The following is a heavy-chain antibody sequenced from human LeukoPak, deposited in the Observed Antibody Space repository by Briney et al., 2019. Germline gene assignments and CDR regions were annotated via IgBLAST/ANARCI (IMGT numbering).Heavy chain of an antibody. CDR3: ARRHASSSRDY. D-gene: IGHD6-6*01. CDR1: GFTFSNYW. CDR2: IKQDGSDK. J-gene: IGHJ4*02. Sequence: GGSLRLSCAASGFTFSNYWMSWVRQAPGKGLEWVANIKQDGSDKYYVDSVEGRFTISRDNAKNSLYLQMNSLRAEDTAAYYCARRHASSSRDYWGQGTLVTVSS. V-gene: IGHV3-7*01.